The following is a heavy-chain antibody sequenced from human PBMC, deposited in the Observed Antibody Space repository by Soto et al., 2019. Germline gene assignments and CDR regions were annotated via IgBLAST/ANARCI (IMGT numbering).Heavy chain of an antibody. V-gene: IGHV3-23*01. D-gene: IGHD3-16*01. CDR1: GFTFSDYA. J-gene: IGHJ4*02. CDR2: MSGIGEDR. Sequence: GGSLRLSCAASGFTFSDYAMTWVRQAPGKGLEWVSAMSGIGEDRGYAVSVKGRFTISRDNSKNTLYLQMNSLRAEDTAVYYCAKDGGDGSHRLDWGQGTLVTVSS. CDR3: AKDGGDGSHRLD.